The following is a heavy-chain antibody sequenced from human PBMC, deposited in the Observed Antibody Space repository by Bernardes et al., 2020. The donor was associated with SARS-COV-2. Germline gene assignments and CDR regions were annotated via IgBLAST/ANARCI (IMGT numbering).Heavy chain of an antibody. D-gene: IGHD4-17*01. CDR2: IGTAGDT. CDR1: GFTFSSYD. J-gene: IGHJ3*02. Sequence: GGSLRLSCAASGFTFSSYDMHWVRQATGKGLEWVSAIGTAGDTYYPGSVKGRFTISRENAKNSLYLQMNSLRAGDTAVYYCARGGGTVTLDAFDIWGQGTMVTVSS. CDR3: ARGGGTVTLDAFDI. V-gene: IGHV3-13*04.